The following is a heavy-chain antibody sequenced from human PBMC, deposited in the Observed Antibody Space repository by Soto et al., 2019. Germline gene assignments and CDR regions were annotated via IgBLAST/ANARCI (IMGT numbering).Heavy chain of an antibody. CDR2: ISNSDYTT. CDR3: ASGKWCLDY. CDR1: GITLSDNY. V-gene: IGHV3-11*01. Sequence: QVQLVASGGGLVKPGGSLRLSCVASGITLSDNYRTWIRQAPGKGLEWLSYISNSDYTTYYADSVKGRFTISRDNAKNSLYLQLNGLRVEDTAGYYCASGKWCLDYWGQGILVTVSS. D-gene: IGHD2-8*01. J-gene: IGHJ4*02.